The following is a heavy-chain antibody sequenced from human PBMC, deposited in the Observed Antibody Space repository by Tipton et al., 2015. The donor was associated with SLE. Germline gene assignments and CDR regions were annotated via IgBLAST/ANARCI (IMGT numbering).Heavy chain of an antibody. CDR1: GFTFGDYS. CDR2: IRGKAYGGTT. J-gene: IGHJ4*02. CDR3: TRDSGPHDHGDYVDY. D-gene: IGHD3-16*01. Sequence: SLRLSCTASGFTFGDYSMSWFRQAPGKGLEWVGFIRGKAYGGTTEYAASVKGRFTISRDDSKSVAYLQMHSLKTEDTAVYYCTRDSGPHDHGDYVDYWGQGTLVTVSS. V-gene: IGHV3-49*03.